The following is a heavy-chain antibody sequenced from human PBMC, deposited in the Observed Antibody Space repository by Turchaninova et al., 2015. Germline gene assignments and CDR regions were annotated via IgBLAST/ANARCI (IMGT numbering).Heavy chain of an antibody. CDR1: GFTFSSYE. D-gene: IGHD2-15*01. CDR3: ARGVVVVAAGFDY. Sequence: EVQLVESGGGLVQPGGSLRLSCAASGFTFSSYEMNWVRKALGKGLEWVSYISSSGSTIYYADSVKGRVTSTRDNSKNLLYLQMNSLRAGDTAVYYCARGVVVVAAGFDYWGQGTLVTVSS. J-gene: IGHJ4*02. CDR2: ISSSGSTI. V-gene: IGHV3-48*03.